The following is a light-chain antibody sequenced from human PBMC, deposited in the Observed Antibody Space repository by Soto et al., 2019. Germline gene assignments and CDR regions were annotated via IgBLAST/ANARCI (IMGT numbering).Light chain of an antibody. CDR2: AAS. CDR1: QSIVRY. Sequence: DIQMTPSLSSLSASVLYIVIITFRSSQSIVRYLNWYQPKPGKAPNLLIHAASSLQSSVPSRFSGGGTGTHFTPTIASLQPEDFATYHCQKSYSLPRPLGQRPK. CDR3: QKSYSLPRP. J-gene: IGKJ1*01. V-gene: IGKV1-39*01.